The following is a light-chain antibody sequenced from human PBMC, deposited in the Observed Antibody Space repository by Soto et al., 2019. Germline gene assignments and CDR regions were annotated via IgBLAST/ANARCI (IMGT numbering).Light chain of an antibody. Sequence: EIVLTQSPGTLSLSPVERATLSCRSSQSVSSSYLAWYQQKPGQAPRLLIYGASSRATGIPDRFSGSGSATDFTLTISRLEPEDFAVYYCQQYGIFNFGQGTRLEIK. CDR1: QSVSSSY. CDR3: QQYGIFN. V-gene: IGKV3-20*01. CDR2: GAS. J-gene: IGKJ5*01.